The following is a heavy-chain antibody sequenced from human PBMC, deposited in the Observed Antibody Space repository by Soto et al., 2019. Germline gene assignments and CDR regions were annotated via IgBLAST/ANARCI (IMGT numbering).Heavy chain of an antibody. D-gene: IGHD3-3*01. CDR2: INHSGST. CDR1: GGSFSGYY. Sequence: QVQLQQWGAGLLKPSETLSLTCAVYGGSFSGYYWSWIRQPPGKGLEWIGEINHSGSTNYNPSLKSRVTISVDTTKNRFSLKLSSVTAADMAVYYCARENRRITILGVVIPFDYCCQGSLVTVSS. J-gene: IGHJ4*02. CDR3: ARENRRITILGVVIPFDY. V-gene: IGHV4-34*01.